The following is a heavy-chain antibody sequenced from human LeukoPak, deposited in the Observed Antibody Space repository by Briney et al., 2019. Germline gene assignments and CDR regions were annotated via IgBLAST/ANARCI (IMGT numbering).Heavy chain of an antibody. V-gene: IGHV3-21*01. CDR1: GFTFSTYT. J-gene: IGHJ4*02. D-gene: IGHD2-15*01. CDR2: ITSNGFYI. Sequence: PGGSLRLSCAASGFTFSTYTMNWVRQAPGKGLEGVSSITSNGFYIYYADSLKGRFTISRDTSKDSLSLHINSLRAEDTAVYYCARRARYCSGGSCYSVSPPLDYWGQGTLVTVSS. CDR3: ARRARYCSGGSCYSVSPPLDY.